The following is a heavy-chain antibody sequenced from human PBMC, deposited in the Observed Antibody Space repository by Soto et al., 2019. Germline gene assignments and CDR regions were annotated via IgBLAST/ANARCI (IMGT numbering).Heavy chain of an antibody. D-gene: IGHD6-13*01. J-gene: IGHJ6*02. CDR3: ATPPGGAAAGTNYYYGMDV. Sequence: ASVKVSCKASGGTFSSYAISWVRQAPGQGLEWMGGIIPIFGTANYAQKFQGRVTITADESTSTAYMELSSLRSEDTAVYYCATPPGGAAAGTNYYYGMDVWGQGTTVTVSS. CDR1: GGTFSSYA. CDR2: IIPIFGTA. V-gene: IGHV1-69*13.